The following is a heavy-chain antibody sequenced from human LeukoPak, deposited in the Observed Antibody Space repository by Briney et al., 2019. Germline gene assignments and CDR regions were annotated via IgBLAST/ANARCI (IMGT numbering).Heavy chain of an antibody. D-gene: IGHD2-2*01. J-gene: IGHJ6*03. CDR1: GGTFSSYA. CDR3: ARGYCSSTSCLTGDYYYYYYMDV. Sequence: SVKVSCKASGGTFSSYAISWVRQAPGQGLEWMGGIISIFGTANYAQKFQGRVTITADESTSTAYMELSSLRSEDTAVYYCARGYCSSTSCLTGDYYYYYYMDVWGKGTTVTVSS. CDR2: IISIFGTA. V-gene: IGHV1-69*13.